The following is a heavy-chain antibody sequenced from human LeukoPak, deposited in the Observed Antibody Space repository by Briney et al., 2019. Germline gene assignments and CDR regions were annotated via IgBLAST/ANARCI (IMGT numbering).Heavy chain of an antibody. Sequence: GGSLRLSCAASGFTFSSYAMSWVRQAPGKGLEWVSAISGSGGSTYYADSVKGRFTISRDNSKNTLFLQMDSLRAEDTALYYCAKIHDYGPFTDYWGQGTLVTVSS. CDR3: AKIHDYGPFTDY. CDR1: GFTFSSYA. CDR2: ISGSGGST. D-gene: IGHD4-17*01. J-gene: IGHJ4*02. V-gene: IGHV3-23*01.